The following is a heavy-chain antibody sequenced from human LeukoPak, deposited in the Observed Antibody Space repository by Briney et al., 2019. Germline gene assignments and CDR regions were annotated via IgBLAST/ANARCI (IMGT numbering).Heavy chain of an antibody. Sequence: GGSLRLSCAASGFTFSSYSMNWVRQAPGKGLEWVSSISSSSSYIYYADSVKGRFTISRDNAKNSLYLQMNSLRAEDTAVYYCARERYTAMVIGSDEVRDYGMDVWGQGTTVTVSS. CDR3: ARERYTAMVIGSDEVRDYGMDV. D-gene: IGHD5-18*01. CDR2: ISSSSSYI. J-gene: IGHJ6*02. CDR1: GFTFSSYS. V-gene: IGHV3-21*01.